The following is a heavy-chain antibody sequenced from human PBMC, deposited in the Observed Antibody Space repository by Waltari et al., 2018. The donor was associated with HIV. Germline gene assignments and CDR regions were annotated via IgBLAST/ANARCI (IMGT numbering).Heavy chain of an antibody. CDR1: GGSFSGYY. CDR3: ARQYSKGFDY. D-gene: IGHD6-6*01. CDR2: INHSGST. J-gene: IGHJ4*02. Sequence: QVQLQQWGAGLLKPSETLSLTCAVYGGSFSGYYWSWIRQPPGKGLGWIGEINHSGSTNYNPSLKSRVTISVDTSKNQFSLKLSSVTAADTAVYYCARQYSKGFDYWGQGTLVTVSS. V-gene: IGHV4-34*01.